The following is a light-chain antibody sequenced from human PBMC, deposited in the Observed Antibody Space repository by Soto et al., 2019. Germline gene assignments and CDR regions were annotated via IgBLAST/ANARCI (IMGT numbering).Light chain of an antibody. CDR3: SSYTSSSTYV. Sequence: QSALPQPASGSGAPGQSIAISCTGTSSDVGGYNYVSWYQHHPGKAPKLMVYDVSNRPSGVSNRFSGSKSGNTASLTISGLQAEDEADYYCSSYTSSSTYVFGTGTKVTVL. V-gene: IGLV2-14*03. CDR1: SSDVGGYNY. J-gene: IGLJ1*01. CDR2: DVS.